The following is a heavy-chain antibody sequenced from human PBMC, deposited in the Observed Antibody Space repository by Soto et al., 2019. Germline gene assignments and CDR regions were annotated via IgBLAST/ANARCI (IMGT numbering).Heavy chain of an antibody. CDR1: GFSVSSYS. V-gene: IGHV3-23*01. CDR3: SRWYVYGDH. D-gene: IGHD2-8*01. J-gene: IGHJ5*02. Sequence: DVQLLQSGGGFVQPGGSLRVSCAASGFSVSSYSMTWVRQAPGKGLEYVSGISGGGDRKFYADSVKGRFTVSRDNSKNIVYLQMHSLRVNDTAIYYSSRWYVYGDHWGQGTVLNISS. CDR2: ISGGGDRK.